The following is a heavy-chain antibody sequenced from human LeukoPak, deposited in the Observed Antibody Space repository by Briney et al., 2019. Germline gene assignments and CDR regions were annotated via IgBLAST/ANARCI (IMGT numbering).Heavy chain of an antibody. CDR3: ARHERSVAVAGSFDF. Sequence: SETLSLTCTVSGGSISSSSYYWGWIRQPPGKGLEWIGSIYFSGTTHYNPSLKSRVTISVDTSKNNFSLKLTSLTVADTAVYYCARHERSVAVAGSFDFWGQGTLVTVSS. CDR2: IYFSGTT. J-gene: IGHJ4*02. V-gene: IGHV4-39*01. D-gene: IGHD6-19*01. CDR1: GGSISSSSYY.